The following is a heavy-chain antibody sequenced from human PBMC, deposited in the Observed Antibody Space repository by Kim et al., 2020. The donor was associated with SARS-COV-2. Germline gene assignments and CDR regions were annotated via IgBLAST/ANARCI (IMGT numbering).Heavy chain of an antibody. CDR3: ARDRTVEVPEDWFDF. J-gene: IGHJ5*01. D-gene: IGHD2-2*01. Sequence: GGSLRLSCAASGFSLNNYAMTWVRQAPGKGLEWVSTINGDGSGTYYADSVKGRFTISRDNSNNRLYLQMNSLRVEDTALYYCARDRTVEVPEDWFDFWG. V-gene: IGHV3-23*01. CDR2: INGDGSGT. CDR1: GFSLNNYA.